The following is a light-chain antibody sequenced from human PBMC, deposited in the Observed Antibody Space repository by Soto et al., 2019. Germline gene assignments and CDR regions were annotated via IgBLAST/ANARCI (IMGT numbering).Light chain of an antibody. CDR1: DSDVGGYNY. CDR2: EVS. CDR3: SSYTTSSTPYV. V-gene: IGLV2-14*01. Sequence: QSVLTQPPSVSGAPGQRVTISCTGTDSDVGGYNYVSWYQQHPGKAPKLIIYEVSNRPSGVSTRFSGSKSGNTASLTISGLQAEDEADYYCSSYTTSSTPYVFGTGTKVTVL. J-gene: IGLJ1*01.